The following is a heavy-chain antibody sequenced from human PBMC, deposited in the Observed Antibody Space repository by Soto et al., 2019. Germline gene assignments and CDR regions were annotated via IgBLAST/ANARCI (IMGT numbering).Heavy chain of an antibody. CDR1: GGSISSGGYY. D-gene: IGHD2-15*01. CDR3: ARLVQLLQGRWFDP. Sequence: QVQLQESGPGLVKPSQTLSLTCTVSGGSISSGGYYWSWIRQPPGKGLEWIGYIYSSGGTYYNPSLSSRVTISVATSKNHFSLKLSSVSTADTAVYYCARLVQLLQGRWFDPWGQGTLVTVSS. CDR2: IYSSGGT. V-gene: IGHV4-30-4*01. J-gene: IGHJ5*02.